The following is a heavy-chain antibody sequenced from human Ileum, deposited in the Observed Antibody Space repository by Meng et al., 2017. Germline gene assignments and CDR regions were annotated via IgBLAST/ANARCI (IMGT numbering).Heavy chain of an antibody. CDR1: GGSISSSSHC. Sequence: QLQLQESGPGLVKPSETLSLMCTVSGGSISSSSHCCDWIRQPPGKGLEWIGYIFDTGPPYYSPPLRSRLSISMDTSKNQFSLRLTSVTAADTAVYYCAASLDGSRFDPWGQGTLVTVSS. V-gene: IGHV4-30-4*08. D-gene: IGHD2-2*03. J-gene: IGHJ5*02. CDR2: IFDTGPP. CDR3: AASLDGSRFDP.